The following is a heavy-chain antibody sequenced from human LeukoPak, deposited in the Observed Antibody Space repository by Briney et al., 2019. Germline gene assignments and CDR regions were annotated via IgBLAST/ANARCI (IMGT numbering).Heavy chain of an antibody. J-gene: IGHJ4*02. D-gene: IGHD6-19*01. CDR3: AKEPWLSIAVAGSRAVY. CDR1: GFTPSGYA. Sequence: VGSPRLSCAASGFTPSGYAMSWVRQAPGPGVGWGSALRGSGGSKYYADAVNDRFTISRDNSNITLYLQMNSLRAEDTAVYYWAKEPWLSIAVAGSRAVYWGQGTLVTVSS. V-gene: IGHV3-23*01. CDR2: LRGSGGSK.